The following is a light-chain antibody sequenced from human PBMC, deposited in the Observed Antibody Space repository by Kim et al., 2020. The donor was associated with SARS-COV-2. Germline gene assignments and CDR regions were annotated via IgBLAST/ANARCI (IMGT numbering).Light chain of an antibody. CDR2: QDS. J-gene: IGLJ2*01. V-gene: IGLV3-1*01. CDR1: KLGDKY. CDR3: QAWDSSAVV. Sequence: SYELTQPPSVSVSPGQTASITCSGEKLGDKYACWYQQKPGQSPVLVIYQDSKRPSGIPERFSGSNSGNTATPTISGTQAMDEADYYCQAWDSSAVVFGGGTQLTVL.